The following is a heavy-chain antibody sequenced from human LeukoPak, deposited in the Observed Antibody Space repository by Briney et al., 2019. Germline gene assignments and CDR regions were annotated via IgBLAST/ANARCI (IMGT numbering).Heavy chain of an antibody. V-gene: IGHV1-46*01. CDR2: INPSGGST. J-gene: IGHJ6*03. CDR1: GYTFTSYY. CDR3: ARDGTMVRGVIITPNYYYYMDV. Sequence: ASVKVSCKASGYTFTSYYMHWVRQAPGQALEWMGIINPSGGSTSYAQKFQGRVTMTRDMSTSTVYMELSSLRSEDTAVYYCARDGTMVRGVIITPNYYYYMDVWGKGTTVTVSS. D-gene: IGHD3-10*01.